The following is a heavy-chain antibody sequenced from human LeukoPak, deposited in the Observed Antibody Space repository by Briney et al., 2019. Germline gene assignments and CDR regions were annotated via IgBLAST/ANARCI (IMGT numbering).Heavy chain of an antibody. J-gene: IGHJ4*02. V-gene: IGHV1-46*01. D-gene: IGHD3-9*01. CDR1: GYTFTSYY. CDR2: INPSGGST. CDR3: ARIPGPPKYDILTGYYTDDY. Sequence: GASVKVSCKASGYTFTSYYMHWVRQAPRQGLEWMGIINPSGGSTSYAQKFQGRVTMTRDTSTSTVYMELSSLRSEDTAVYYCARIPGPPKYDILTGYYTDDYWGQGTLVTVSS.